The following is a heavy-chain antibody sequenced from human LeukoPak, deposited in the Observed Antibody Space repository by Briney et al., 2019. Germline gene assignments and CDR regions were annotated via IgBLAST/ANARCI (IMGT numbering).Heavy chain of an antibody. Sequence: SETLSLTCTVSGGSISSSSYYWGWIRQPPGKGLEWIGSIYYSGSTYYHPSPKSRVTMSVDTSKNQFSLKLSTVTAADTAVYECARALYYVTPYFDDWGQGTLVTVSS. D-gene: IGHD3-10*02. CDR2: IYYSGST. CDR3: ARALYYVTPYFDD. V-gene: IGHV4-39*01. CDR1: GGSISSSSYY. J-gene: IGHJ4*02.